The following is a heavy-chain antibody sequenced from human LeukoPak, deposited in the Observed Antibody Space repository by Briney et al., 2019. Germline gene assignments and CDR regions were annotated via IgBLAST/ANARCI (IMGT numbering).Heavy chain of an antibody. D-gene: IGHD6-19*01. CDR3: AKGVAGTGFDY. V-gene: IGHV3-30*02. J-gene: IGHJ4*02. CDR1: GFTFSSHG. Sequence: GGSLRLSCVASGFTFSSHGMHWVRQAPGKGLEWVAFMRYDGSDKYHADSVKGRFTSSRDNSKNTLYLQMNSLRADDTAVYYCAKGVAGTGFDYWGQGTLVTVSS. CDR2: MRYDGSDK.